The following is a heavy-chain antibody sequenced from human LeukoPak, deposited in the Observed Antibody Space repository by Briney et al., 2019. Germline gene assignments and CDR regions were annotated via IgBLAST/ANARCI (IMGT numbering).Heavy chain of an antibody. J-gene: IGHJ5*02. Sequence: VASVKVSCKASGYIFTFYDITWVRQAPGQGLEWMGWISPHNGQTLYAHEVQDRVIMTTDASTTTAYMELRSLRSDDTAVYYCAKTREHDLNDLWGQGTLVTVSS. D-gene: IGHD1/OR15-1a*01. CDR1: GYIFTFYD. V-gene: IGHV1-18*01. CDR3: AKTREHDLNDL. CDR2: ISPHNGQT.